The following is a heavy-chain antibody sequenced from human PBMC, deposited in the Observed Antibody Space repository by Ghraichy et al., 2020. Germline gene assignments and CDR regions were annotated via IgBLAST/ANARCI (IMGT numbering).Heavy chain of an antibody. D-gene: IGHD4-17*01. CDR1: GGSFSGYY. J-gene: IGHJ5*02. V-gene: IGHV4-34*01. Sequence: SQTLSLTCAVYGGSFSGYYWSWIRQPPGKGLEWIGEINHSGSTNYNPSLKSRVTISVDTSKNQFSLKLSSVTAADTAVYYCARGARTTVTGGWFDPWGQGTLVTVSS. CDR2: INHSGST. CDR3: ARGARTTVTGGWFDP.